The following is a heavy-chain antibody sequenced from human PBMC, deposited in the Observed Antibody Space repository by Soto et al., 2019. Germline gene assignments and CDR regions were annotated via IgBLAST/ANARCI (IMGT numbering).Heavy chain of an antibody. CDR3: ARVRQLVGYLYYYMDV. CDR1: GYTFTNYG. CDR2: IGAYNGNT. V-gene: IGHV1-18*01. D-gene: IGHD6-6*01. Sequence: QVPLLQSGAEVKKPGASVKVSCKASGYTFTNYGITWVRQAPGQGLEWMGGIGAYNGNTHYTQRLQGRVTMTTDTSTSTAYMELRGLRSDDTAVYYCARVRQLVGYLYYYMDVWDKGTTVTVSS. J-gene: IGHJ6*03.